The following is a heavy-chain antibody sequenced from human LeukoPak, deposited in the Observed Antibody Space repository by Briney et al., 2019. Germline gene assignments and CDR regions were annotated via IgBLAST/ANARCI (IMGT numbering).Heavy chain of an antibody. CDR3: ARRRVTVVRGVDITSYYFDY. V-gene: IGHV3-7*03. Sequence: PGGSLRLSCVASGFTFSSSWMSWVRQGPGKGLEWVASINQDEIHYVDAVGGRFTISRDNAKNSLYLQMNSLRVEDTALYYCARRRVTVVRGVDITSYYFDYWGQGTLVTVSS. CDR1: GFTFSSSW. J-gene: IGHJ4*02. CDR2: INQDEI. D-gene: IGHD3-10*01.